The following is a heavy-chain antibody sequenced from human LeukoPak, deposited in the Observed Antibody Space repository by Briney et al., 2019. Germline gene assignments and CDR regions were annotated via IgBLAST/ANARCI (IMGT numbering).Heavy chain of an antibody. CDR3: AKDPLRYFDWSYFDY. D-gene: IGHD3-9*01. CDR2: ISWNSGSI. J-gene: IGHJ4*02. Sequence: QAGGSLRLSCAASGFTFDDYAMPWVRQAPGKGLEWVSGISWNSGSIGYADSVKGRFTISRDNAKNSLYLQMNSLRAEDTALYYCAKDPLRYFDWSYFDYWGQGTLVTVSS. CDR1: GFTFDDYA. V-gene: IGHV3-9*01.